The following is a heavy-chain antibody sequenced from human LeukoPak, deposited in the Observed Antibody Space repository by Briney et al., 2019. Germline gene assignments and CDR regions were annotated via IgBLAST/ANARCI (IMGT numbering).Heavy chain of an antibody. Sequence: GGSLRLSCAASGFTFSSYAKSWVRQAPGKGLEWVSAISGSGGSTYYADSVKGRFTISRDNSKNTLYLQMNSLRAEDTAVYYCAKDVVGYINAFDIWGQGTMVTVSS. D-gene: IGHD1-26*01. V-gene: IGHV3-23*01. CDR2: ISGSGGST. CDR3: AKDVVGYINAFDI. CDR1: GFTFSSYA. J-gene: IGHJ3*02.